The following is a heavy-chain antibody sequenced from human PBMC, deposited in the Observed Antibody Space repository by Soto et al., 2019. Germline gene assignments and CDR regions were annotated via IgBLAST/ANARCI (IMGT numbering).Heavy chain of an antibody. CDR3: AKVGTYYDFWSGYYTGIAAAGTMRYFDL. CDR1: GFTFSSYG. V-gene: IGHV3-30*18. D-gene: IGHD3-3*01. J-gene: IGHJ2*01. Sequence: QVQLVESGGGVVQPGRSLRLSCAASGFTFSSYGMHWVRQAPGKGLEWVAVISYDGSNKYYADSVKGRFTISRDNSKNTLYLQMNSRRAEDTAVYYCAKVGTYYDFWSGYYTGIAAAGTMRYFDLWGRGTLVTVSS. CDR2: ISYDGSNK.